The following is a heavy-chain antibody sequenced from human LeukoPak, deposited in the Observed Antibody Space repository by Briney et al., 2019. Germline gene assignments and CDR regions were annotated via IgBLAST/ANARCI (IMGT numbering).Heavy chain of an antibody. CDR3: ARGTYYDSSGDDYYYYYYMDV. Sequence: GGSLRLSCAASGFTFSSYSMNWVRQAPGKGLEWVSYISSSSSTIYYADSVKGRFTISRDNAKNSLYLQMNSLRAEDTAVYYCARGTYYDSSGDDYYYYYYMDVWGKGTTVTVSS. CDR2: ISSSSSTI. J-gene: IGHJ6*03. CDR1: GFTFSSYS. V-gene: IGHV3-48*01. D-gene: IGHD3-22*01.